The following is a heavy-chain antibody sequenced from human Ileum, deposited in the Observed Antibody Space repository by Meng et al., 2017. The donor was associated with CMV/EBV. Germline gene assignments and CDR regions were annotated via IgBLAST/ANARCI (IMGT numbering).Heavy chain of an antibody. J-gene: IGHJ3*02. D-gene: IGHD6-19*01. V-gene: IGHV3-13*01. CDR1: GFTFSAYD. CDR3: AREHRYTSAWFDALDI. Sequence: GESLKISCATSGFTFSAYDFHWVRQAPGKGLEWVSAIGTGGDTYYLGSVKGRFTISREDAKNSLYLQMNSLSAGDTAVYYCAREHRYTSAWFDALDIWGQGTVVTVSS. CDR2: IGTGGDT.